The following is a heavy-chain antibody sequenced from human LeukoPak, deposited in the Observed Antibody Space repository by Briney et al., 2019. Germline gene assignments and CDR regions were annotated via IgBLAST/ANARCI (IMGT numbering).Heavy chain of an antibody. J-gene: IGHJ4*02. CDR3: ARVSCSSTSCKYPFDY. D-gene: IGHD2-2*01. V-gene: IGHV3-74*01. Sequence: PGGFLRLSCAASGFTFSSYWMHWVRQAPGQGLVWVSRLSIDGSSTDYADSVKGRFTISRDNAKNTLYLQINSLRAEDTAVYYCARVSCSSTSCKYPFDYWGQGTLVTVSS. CDR1: GFTFSSYW. CDR2: LSIDGSST.